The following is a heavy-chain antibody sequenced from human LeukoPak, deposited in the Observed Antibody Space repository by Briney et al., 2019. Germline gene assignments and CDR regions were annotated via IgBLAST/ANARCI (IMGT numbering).Heavy chain of an antibody. CDR1: GCIFSGHW. CDR2: INQDGSVT. CDR3: ARDAGWGRFDY. V-gene: IGHV3-7*01. Sequence: GGSLRLCCADAGCIFSGHWVTWVRQAPGKGLEWVANINQDGSVTWYVDSVKGRFTLSRDNAKKSVYLQMNSPRADDTAVYFCARDAGWGRFDYWGQGTLLTVSS. J-gene: IGHJ4*02. D-gene: IGHD1-26*01.